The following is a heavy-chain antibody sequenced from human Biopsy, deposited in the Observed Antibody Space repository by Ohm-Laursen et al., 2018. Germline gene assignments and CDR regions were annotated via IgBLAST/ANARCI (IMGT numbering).Heavy chain of an antibody. D-gene: IGHD6-19*01. J-gene: IGHJ4*02. CDR1: GDSISFPY. V-gene: IGHV4-59*07. CDR2: THDTGTT. Sequence: SDTLSLTCAASGDSISFPYWGWFRQPPGKGLEYIGSTHDTGTTDYSPSLKTRVSLSVDTSTKVFSLILSFVTAADTAVYYCAAGATWLVHYWGQGTLVTVSS. CDR3: AAGATWLVHY.